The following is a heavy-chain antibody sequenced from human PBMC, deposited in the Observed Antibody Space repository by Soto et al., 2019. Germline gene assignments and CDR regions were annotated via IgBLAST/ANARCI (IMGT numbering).Heavy chain of an antibody. CDR3: GRRPKSGSFHYYGVDV. CDR1: GGSIRSSSYY. D-gene: IGHD1-26*01. CDR2: IYYTGST. Sequence: SETLSLTCTVSGGSIRSSSYYWDWIRQSPGKGLEWIGHIYYTGSTYYIPSLKSRVTISIDTSKNQFSLKLTSVTATDTAVYYCGRRPKSGSFHYYGVDVCGQRTTVTVSS. J-gene: IGHJ6*02. V-gene: IGHV4-39*01.